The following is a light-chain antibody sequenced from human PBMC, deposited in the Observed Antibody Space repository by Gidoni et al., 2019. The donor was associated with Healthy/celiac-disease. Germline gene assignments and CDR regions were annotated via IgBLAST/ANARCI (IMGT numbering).Light chain of an antibody. J-gene: IGKJ4*02. V-gene: IGKV3-20*01. Sequence: EIVLTQSPGTLSLSPGERATLSCSASQSVSSSYLTWYQQKPGQAPRLLIYGASSRATGIPDRVSGSGSGTDVTLTISRLEAEDFAVYYCQQYGSLPCTFXGXTKVEIK. CDR1: QSVSSSY. CDR3: QQYGSLPCT. CDR2: GAS.